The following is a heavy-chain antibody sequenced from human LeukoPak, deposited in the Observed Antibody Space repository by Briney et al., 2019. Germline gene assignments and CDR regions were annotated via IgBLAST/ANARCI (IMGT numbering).Heavy chain of an antibody. J-gene: IGHJ3*02. V-gene: IGHV3-30*14. CDR2: ISYDGSNK. Sequence: GGSLRLSCAASGFTFSSYAMHWVRQAPGKGLEWVAVISYDGSNKYYADSVKGRFTISRDNSKNTLYLQMNSLRAEDTAVYYCARAVYGYFGNDIWGQGTMVTVSS. CDR3: ARAVYGYFGNDI. CDR1: GFTFSSYA. D-gene: IGHD3-9*01.